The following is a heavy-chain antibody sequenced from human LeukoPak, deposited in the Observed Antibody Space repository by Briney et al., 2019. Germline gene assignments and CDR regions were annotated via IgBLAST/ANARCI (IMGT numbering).Heavy chain of an antibody. D-gene: IGHD3-22*01. CDR1: GGSISSGSYY. Sequence: SETLSLTCTVSGGSISSGSYYWSWIRQPAGRGLERIGRIHTSGSTNYNPSLKSRVTISVDTSKNQFSLKPSSVTAADTAVYYCARVLLSRYYYDSRGGAFDIWGQGTMVTVSS. CDR3: ARVLLSRYYYDSRGGAFDI. V-gene: IGHV4-61*02. CDR2: IHTSGST. J-gene: IGHJ3*02.